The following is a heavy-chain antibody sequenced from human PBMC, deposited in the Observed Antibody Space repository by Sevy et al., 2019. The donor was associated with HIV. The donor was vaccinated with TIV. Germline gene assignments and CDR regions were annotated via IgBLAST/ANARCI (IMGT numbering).Heavy chain of an antibody. V-gene: IGHV1-24*01. CDR1: GYTLTELS. CDR2: FDTEDGET. J-gene: IGHJ4*02. CDR3: ATNTDYGDSDY. D-gene: IGHD4-17*01. Sequence: ASVKVSCKVSGYTLTELSMHWVRQAPGKELGWMGSFDTEDGETLYAQKFQGRVTMTEDTSTDTAYMELSSLRSEDTAVYYCATNTDYGDSDYWGQGTLVTVSS.